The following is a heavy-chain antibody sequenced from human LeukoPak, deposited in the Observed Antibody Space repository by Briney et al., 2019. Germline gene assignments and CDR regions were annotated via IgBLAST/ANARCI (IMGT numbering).Heavy chain of an antibody. D-gene: IGHD7-27*01. CDR1: GGSISSSSYY. CDR2: IYYSGST. V-gene: IGHV4-39*07. CDR3: ARENWGFEY. Sequence: SETLSLTCTVSGGSISSSSYYWGWIRQPPGKGLEWIGSIYYSGSTYYNPSLKSRVTISVDTSKNQFSLKLSSVTAADTAVYFCARENWGFEYWGQGALVGVSS. J-gene: IGHJ4*02.